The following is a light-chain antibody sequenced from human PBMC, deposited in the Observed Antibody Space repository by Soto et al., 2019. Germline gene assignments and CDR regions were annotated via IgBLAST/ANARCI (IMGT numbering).Light chain of an antibody. CDR1: QSISKW. CDR3: QEYNTDSGFT. Sequence: DIQMTQSPSTLSASVGDRVTITCRASQSISKWLAWYQQKPGKAPKLLIYDATNLESGVPSRFSGTGYGTDFTLIISSLQPDDFATYYCQEYNTDSGFTFGPGTKVDIK. V-gene: IGKV1-5*01. J-gene: IGKJ3*01. CDR2: DAT.